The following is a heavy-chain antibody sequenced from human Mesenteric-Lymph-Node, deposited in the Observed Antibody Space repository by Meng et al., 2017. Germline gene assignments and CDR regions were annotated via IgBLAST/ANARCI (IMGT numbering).Heavy chain of an antibody. Sequence: QVQLQESGPGLVKPSQTLSLTLTVPGGSISSNGYYWNWIRLHPGKGLEWIGYIYYRGSTQYNPSLKSRVTISLDTSKNQFSLQLSSVTAADTAVYYCARSYYYDSSGLNWFDPWGQGILVTVS. CDR1: GGSISSNGYY. CDR3: ARSYYYDSSGLNWFDP. D-gene: IGHD3-22*01. J-gene: IGHJ5*02. V-gene: IGHV4-31*03. CDR2: IYYRGST.